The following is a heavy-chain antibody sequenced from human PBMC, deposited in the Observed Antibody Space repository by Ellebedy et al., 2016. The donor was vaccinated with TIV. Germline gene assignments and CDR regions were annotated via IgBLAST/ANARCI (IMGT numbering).Heavy chain of an antibody. CDR1: GYTFINSY. Sequence: ASVKVSCKASGYTFINSYIHWVRQAPGQGLEWLGWINPHNGGTNYALHFRGRVTMTTDMSINTAYMELSTLTFDDTAIYYCAKGLLRELLGFDSWGQGTLVAVSS. J-gene: IGHJ4*02. V-gene: IGHV1-2*02. D-gene: IGHD1-26*01. CDR3: AKGLLRELLGFDS. CDR2: INPHNGGT.